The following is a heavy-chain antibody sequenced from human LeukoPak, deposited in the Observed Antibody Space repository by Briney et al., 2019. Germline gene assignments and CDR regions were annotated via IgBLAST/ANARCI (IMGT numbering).Heavy chain of an antibody. CDR2: ISGSGGST. D-gene: IGHD3-9*01. Sequence: GSLRLSCAASGFTFSSYAMSWVRQAPGKGLEWVSAISGSGGSTYYADSVKGRFAISRDNSKNTLYLQMNSLRAEDTAVYYCARGRVRYFDWLLTFDYWGQGTLVTVSS. V-gene: IGHV3-23*01. J-gene: IGHJ4*02. CDR1: GFTFSSYA. CDR3: ARGRVRYFDWLLTFDY.